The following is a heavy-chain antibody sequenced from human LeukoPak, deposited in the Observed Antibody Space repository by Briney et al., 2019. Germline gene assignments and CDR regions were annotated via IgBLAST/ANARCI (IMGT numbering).Heavy chain of an antibody. Sequence: PSETLSLTCTVSGGSISSYYWSWIRQPPGKGLEWIGYIYYSGSTNYNPSLKSRVTISVDTSKNQFSLKLSSVTAADTAVYYCARDYCSGDSCYDYWGQGTLVTVSS. D-gene: IGHD2-15*01. V-gene: IGHV4-59*01. CDR1: GGSISSYY. CDR2: IYYSGST. J-gene: IGHJ4*02. CDR3: ARDYCSGDSCYDY.